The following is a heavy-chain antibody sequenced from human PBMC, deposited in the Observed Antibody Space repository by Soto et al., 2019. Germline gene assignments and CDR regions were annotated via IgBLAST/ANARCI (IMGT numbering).Heavy chain of an antibody. D-gene: IGHD3-16*02. CDR2: ISGYNGKT. CDR3: ARGPIITFGGGIVIPGPGDY. J-gene: IGHJ4*02. CDR1: GYIFSSYA. V-gene: IGHV1-18*01. Sequence: QVPLVQSGAEVKKPGASVKVSCKASGYIFSSYAISWVRQAPGQGLKWMGWISGYNGKTNYAQKIQGRVTMTTDTSTTTAYMELGSLTSDDTAVYYCARGPIITFGGGIVIPGPGDYWGQGTLVTVSS.